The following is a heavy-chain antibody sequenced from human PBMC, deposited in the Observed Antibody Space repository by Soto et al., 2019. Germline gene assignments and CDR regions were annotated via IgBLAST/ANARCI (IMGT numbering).Heavy chain of an antibody. Sequence: QVQLVESGGGGVQPGRSLRLSCAASGFTFSSYGMHWVRQAPGKGLEWVAGIWYDGSNKYYADYVKGRFTISRDNSKNTLYLQMNSLRAEDTAVYYCARETIVVVPAAKEYYYYYMDVWGKGNTVTVSS. D-gene: IGHD2-2*01. CDR3: ARETIVVVPAAKEYYYYYMDV. J-gene: IGHJ6*03. CDR1: GFTFSSYG. V-gene: IGHV3-33*01. CDR2: IWYDGSNK.